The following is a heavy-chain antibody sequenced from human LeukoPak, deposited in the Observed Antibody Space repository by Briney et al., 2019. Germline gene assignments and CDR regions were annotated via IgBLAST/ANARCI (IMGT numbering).Heavy chain of an antibody. D-gene: IGHD6-19*01. CDR2: ISWMRDII. CDR3: AKDTYLRAVAGAFDY. CDR1: GFTFDDYA. V-gene: IGHV3-9*01. J-gene: IGHJ4*02. Sequence: PGRSLRLSCAASGFTFDDYAMHWVRQAPGKGLEWVSGISWMRDIIGYADSVEGRFTLSIDNAKNALYLQMNSIRARDAALYYCAKDTYLRAVAGAFDYWGQGTLVTVSS.